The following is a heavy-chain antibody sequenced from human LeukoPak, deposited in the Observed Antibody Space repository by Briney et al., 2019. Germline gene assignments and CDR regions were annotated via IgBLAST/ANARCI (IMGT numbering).Heavy chain of an antibody. Sequence: ASVKVSCKASGYTFTGYYMHWVRQAPGQGLEWMGWINPNSGGTNYAQKFQGRVTMTRDTSISTAYMELSRLRSDDTAVYYCARDDVLTGGSFDPWGQGTLVTVSS. D-gene: IGHD2-8*02. CDR3: ARDDVLTGGSFDP. CDR2: INPNSGGT. CDR1: GYTFTGYY. J-gene: IGHJ5*02. V-gene: IGHV1-2*02.